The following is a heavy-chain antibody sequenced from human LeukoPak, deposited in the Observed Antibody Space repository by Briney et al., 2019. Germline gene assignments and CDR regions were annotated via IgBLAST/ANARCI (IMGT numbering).Heavy chain of an antibody. CDR1: GVSISSSGYY. CDR3: ARDTRSGEHLADYGFGY. Sequence: SETLSLTCTVSGVSISSSGYYWAWIRQPPGKGLEWIGYIYYSGSTNYNPSLKSRVTISVDTFKNQFSLKLSSVTAADTAVYYCARDTRSGEHLADYGFGYWGQGTLVTVSS. J-gene: IGHJ4*02. D-gene: IGHD2-15*01. CDR2: IYYSGST. V-gene: IGHV4-61*08.